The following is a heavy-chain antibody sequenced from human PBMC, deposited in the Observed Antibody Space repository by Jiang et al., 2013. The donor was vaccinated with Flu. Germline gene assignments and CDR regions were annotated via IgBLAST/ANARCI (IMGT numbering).Heavy chain of an antibody. V-gene: IGHV2-5*02. J-gene: IGHJ4*02. CDR2: VYWDDDK. CDR1: GFSLGTSGVS. D-gene: IGHD4-17*01. Sequence: PTQTLTLTCAFSGFSLGTSGVSVGWIRQPPGKALDWLALVYWDDDKRYSPSLKSRITITTDTSKNQVVLTLTNMDPVDTATYYCARGRYADYSDYFDYWGQGTLVTVSS. CDR3: ARGRYADYSDYFDY.